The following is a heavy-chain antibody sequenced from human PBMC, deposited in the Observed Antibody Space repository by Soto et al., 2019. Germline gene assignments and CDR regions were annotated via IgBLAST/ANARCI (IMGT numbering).Heavy chain of an antibody. J-gene: IGHJ4*02. D-gene: IGHD1-26*01. CDR1: GGSISSYY. CDR3: ARGKVTGSYGIDY. V-gene: IGHV4-59*01. CDR2: IYYSGST. Sequence: QVQLQESGPGLVKPSETLSLTCTVSGGSISSYYWSWIRQPPGKGLEWIGYIYYSGSTNYNPSLTSRVTISVDTSKNQFSLKLSYVTAADTAVYDCARGKVTGSYGIDYWGQGTLVTVSS.